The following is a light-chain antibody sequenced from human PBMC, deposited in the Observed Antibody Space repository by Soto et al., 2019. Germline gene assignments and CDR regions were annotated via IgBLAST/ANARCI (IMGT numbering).Light chain of an antibody. J-gene: IGKJ4*01. Sequence: PGERATLSCRASQRVTNNYLAWYQQKLGQAPRLVISVASNRATGISDRFSGSGSGTDFILTISRLEPEDSAVYYCLQYGGLPLTFGGGTKVEF. CDR2: VAS. CDR3: LQYGGLPLT. V-gene: IGKV3-20*01. CDR1: QRVTNNY.